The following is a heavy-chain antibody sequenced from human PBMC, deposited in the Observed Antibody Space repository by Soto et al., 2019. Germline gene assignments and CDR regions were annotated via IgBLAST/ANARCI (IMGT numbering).Heavy chain of an antibody. Sequence: ASVKVSCEASGYTFTGYYMHWVRQAPGQGLEWMGWINPNSGGTNYAQKFQGWVTMTRDTSISTAYRELSRLRSDDTAVYYCARAGRVGVDFWSGYYSGPYIVWGQGTLVTVSS. CDR1: GYTFTGYY. V-gene: IGHV1-2*04. CDR2: INPNSGGT. J-gene: IGHJ4*02. CDR3: ARAGRVGVDFWSGYYSGPYIV. D-gene: IGHD3-3*01.